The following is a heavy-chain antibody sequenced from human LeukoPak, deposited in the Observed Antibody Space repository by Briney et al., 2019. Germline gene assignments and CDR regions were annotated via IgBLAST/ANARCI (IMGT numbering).Heavy chain of an antibody. J-gene: IGHJ4*02. D-gene: IGHD6-6*01. Sequence: SETLSLTCTVSGGSVSDYYWSWIRQSPGKGLEWIDYTGTSYNPSLKSRVTISADTSKNQFSLNLSSVTAADTAVYYCARDWSIAAAFDYWGQGTLVTVSS. CDR3: ARDWSIAAAFDY. CDR1: GGSVSDYY. V-gene: IGHV4-59*02. CDR2: YTGT.